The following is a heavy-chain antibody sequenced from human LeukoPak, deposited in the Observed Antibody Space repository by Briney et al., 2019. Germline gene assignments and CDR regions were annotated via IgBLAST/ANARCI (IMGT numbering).Heavy chain of an antibody. J-gene: IGHJ3*02. Sequence: GGSLCPSCAASGFTVSSNYMSWVRQAPGGGLEWVSVIYSGGSTYYADSVKGRFTISRDNSRNTLYLQMNSLRAEDTAVYYCASSYGAGAFDIWGQGTMVTVSS. CDR3: ASSYGAGAFDI. CDR1: GFTVSSNY. V-gene: IGHV3-53*01. D-gene: IGHD4-17*01. CDR2: IYSGGST.